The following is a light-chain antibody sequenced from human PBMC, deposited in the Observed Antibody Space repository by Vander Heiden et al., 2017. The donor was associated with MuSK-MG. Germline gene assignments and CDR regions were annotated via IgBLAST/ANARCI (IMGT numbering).Light chain of an antibody. J-gene: IGKJ2*01. V-gene: IGKV1-39*01. Sequence: IQMTRSPSSLSASVGDRVTITCRASQSISSYLNWYQQKPGKAPKLLIYAASSLQSGVPSRFSGSGSGTDFTLTISSLQPEDFATYYCQQSYSTPRYTFGQGTKLEIK. CDR1: QSISSY. CDR2: AAS. CDR3: QQSYSTPRYT.